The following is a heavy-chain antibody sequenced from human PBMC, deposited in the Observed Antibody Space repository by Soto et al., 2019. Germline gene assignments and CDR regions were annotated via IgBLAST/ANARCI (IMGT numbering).Heavy chain of an antibody. CDR1: GFTFSSYA. D-gene: IGHD2-15*01. CDR2: ISASGGST. V-gene: IGHV3-23*01. CDR3: AKPLVVVRASPNDN. Sequence: EVQLLESGGGLVQPGGSLRLSCEASGFTFSSYAMTWVRQAPGKGLEWVSGISASGGSTYYADSVKGRFTNSRDNSKIPLHLQMNSLTVEDTALYYCAKPLVVVRASPNDNGGQGTLVIVSS. J-gene: IGHJ4*02.